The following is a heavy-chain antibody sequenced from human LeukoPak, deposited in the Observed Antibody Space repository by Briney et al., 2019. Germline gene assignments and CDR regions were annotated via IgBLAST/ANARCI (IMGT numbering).Heavy chain of an antibody. Sequence: VKPSETLSLTCTVSGGSISRFYWSWIRQPPGKGLEWIGYVYYSESTNYNPSLKSRVTISVDTSKKQFSLKLSSVTAADTAVYYCARERAYCGADCYRYFDYWGQGTLVTVSS. CDR1: GGSISRFY. CDR3: ARERAYCGADCYRYFDY. V-gene: IGHV4-59*01. J-gene: IGHJ4*02. D-gene: IGHD2-21*02. CDR2: VYYSEST.